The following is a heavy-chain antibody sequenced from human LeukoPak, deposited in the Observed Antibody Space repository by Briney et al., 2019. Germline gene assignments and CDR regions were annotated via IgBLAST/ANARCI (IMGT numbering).Heavy chain of an antibody. CDR3: ARGGSSWYPE. CDR1: GGTFSSYA. D-gene: IGHD6-13*01. CDR2: IIPIFGTA. J-gene: IGHJ4*02. V-gene: IGHV1-69*05. Sequence: ASVKVSCKASGGTFSSYAISWVRQAPGQGLEWMGGIIPIFGTANYAQKFQGRVTMTTDTSTSTAYMELRSLRSDDTAVYYCARGGSSWYPEWGQGTLVTVSS.